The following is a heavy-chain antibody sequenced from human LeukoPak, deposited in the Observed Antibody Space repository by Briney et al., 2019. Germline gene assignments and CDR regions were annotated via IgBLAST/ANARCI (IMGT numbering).Heavy chain of an antibody. CDR3: ARGVGRPPYPITMVRGVLFDY. CDR1: GGSISSYY. D-gene: IGHD3-10*01. Sequence: SETLSLTCTVSGGSISSYYWGWIRQPPGKGLEWIGSIYYSGSTYYNPSLKSRVTISVDTSKNQFSLKLSSVTAADTAVYYCARGVGRPPYPITMVRGVLFDYWGQGTLVTVSS. J-gene: IGHJ4*02. CDR2: IYYSGST. V-gene: IGHV4-39*07.